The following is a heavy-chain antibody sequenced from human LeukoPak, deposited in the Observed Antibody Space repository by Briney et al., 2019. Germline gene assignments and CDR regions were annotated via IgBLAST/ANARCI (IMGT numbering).Heavy chain of an antibody. Sequence: SETLSLTCSVSGGSISTYYWTWIRQPPGKGLEWIGYIYYSGSTNYNPSLKSRVTISLDTSKNQFSLKLSSVTAADTAVYYCAGDITMVPQRGWFDPWGQGTLVTVSS. D-gene: IGHD3-10*01. V-gene: IGHV4-59*01. CDR1: GGSISTYY. CDR3: AGDITMVPQRGWFDP. J-gene: IGHJ5*02. CDR2: IYYSGST.